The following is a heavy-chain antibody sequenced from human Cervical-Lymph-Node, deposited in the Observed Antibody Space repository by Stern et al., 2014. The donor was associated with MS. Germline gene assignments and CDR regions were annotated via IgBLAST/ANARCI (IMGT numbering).Heavy chain of an antibody. CDR1: GDTFTGHY. V-gene: IGHV1-2*02. J-gene: IGHJ4*02. D-gene: IGHD1-26*01. CDR3: ARDALLTGATVDY. Sequence: QVQLVQSGAEVKKPGSSVLVSCKASGDTFTGHYIYWVRQAPGQGLEWMGWINPNSGGTNYAQKFQGRVTMSRDTSITTAYMELRSLRSDDTAMYYCARDALLTGATVDYWGQGSVVTVSS. CDR2: INPNSGGT.